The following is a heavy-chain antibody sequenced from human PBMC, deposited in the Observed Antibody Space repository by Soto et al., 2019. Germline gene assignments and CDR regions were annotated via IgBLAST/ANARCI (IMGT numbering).Heavy chain of an antibody. Sequence: ASVKVSCKASGYTFPSYGISWVRQAPGQGLKGMGWISAYNGNTNYAQKLQGRVTMTTDTSTSTAYMELRSLRFDDTAVYYCARDPVLDIVVVPAAMGSHYYYYMDVWGKGNTVTVSS. CDR3: ARDPVLDIVVVPAAMGSHYYYYMDV. V-gene: IGHV1-18*01. D-gene: IGHD2-2*01. J-gene: IGHJ6*03. CDR1: GYTFPSYG. CDR2: ISAYNGNT.